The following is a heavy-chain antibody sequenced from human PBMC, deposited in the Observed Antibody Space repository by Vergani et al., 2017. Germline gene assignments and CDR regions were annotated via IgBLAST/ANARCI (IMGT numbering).Heavy chain of an antibody. CDR1: GGSISSYY. J-gene: IGHJ6*03. V-gene: IGHV4-59*01. D-gene: IGHD4-17*01. CDR2: IYYSGST. Sequence: QVQLQESGPGLVKPSGTLSLTCAVSGGSISSYYWSWIRQPPGKGLEWIGYIYYSGSTNYNPSLKSRVTISVDTSKNQFSLKLSSVTAADTAVYYCARGGNGDYHYYYYYYMDVWGKGTTVTVSS. CDR3: ARGGNGDYHYYYYYYMDV.